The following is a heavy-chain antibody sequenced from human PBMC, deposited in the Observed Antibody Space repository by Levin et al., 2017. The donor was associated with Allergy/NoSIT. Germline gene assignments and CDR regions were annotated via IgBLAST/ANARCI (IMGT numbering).Heavy chain of an antibody. D-gene: IGHD2/OR15-2a*01. CDR1: GGSISSESYY. Sequence: PSETLSLTCSVSGGSISSESYYWAWILQPPGKGLEWIGSIYYDGSAYYNPSLKTRLTISVDTSKNQFSLTVNSVTAADTAVYYCAGEPNSPYYYHYGLDVWGHGTTVTVSS. J-gene: IGHJ6*02. CDR3: AGEPNSPYYYHYGLDV. V-gene: IGHV4-39*07. CDR2: IYYDGSA.